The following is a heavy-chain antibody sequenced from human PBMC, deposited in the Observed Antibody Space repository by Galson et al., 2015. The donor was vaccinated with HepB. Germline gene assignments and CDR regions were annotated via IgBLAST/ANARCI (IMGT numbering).Heavy chain of an antibody. CDR1: GFTFSSYA. V-gene: IGHV3-23*01. Sequence: SLRLSCAASGFTFSSYAMSWVRQAPGKGLEWVSAISGSGGSTYYADSVKGRFTISRDNSKNTLYLQMNSLRAEDTAVYYCAKGKGWLLLHFDHWGQGTLGAVSS. CDR3: AKGKGWLLLHFDH. J-gene: IGHJ4*02. CDR2: ISGSGGST. D-gene: IGHD3-22*01.